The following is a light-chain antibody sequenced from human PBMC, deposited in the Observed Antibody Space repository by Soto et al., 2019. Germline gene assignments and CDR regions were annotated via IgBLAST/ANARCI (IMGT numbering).Light chain of an antibody. CDR2: GNS. CDR3: QSYDRSLSGSV. V-gene: IGLV1-40*01. CDR1: SSNIGAGYD. Sequence: QSVLTQPPSVSGAPGQRVTISCTGNSSNIGAGYDVHWYQQLPGKAPKLLIFGNSHRPSGVPDRFFGSKSGTSDSLVITGRQAEDEADYYCQSYDRSLSGSVFGGGTKLTVL. J-gene: IGLJ3*02.